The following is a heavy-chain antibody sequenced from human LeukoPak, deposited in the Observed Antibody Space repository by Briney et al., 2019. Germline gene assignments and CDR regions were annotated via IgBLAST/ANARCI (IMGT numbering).Heavy chain of an antibody. CDR2: INTNSGGT. J-gene: IGHJ4*02. V-gene: IGHV1-2*02. D-gene: IGHD1-26*01. CDR1: GYTLTDYY. CDR3: ARGGPIVGITTWIFDH. Sequence: ASVKVSCKASGYTLTDYYMHWVRQAPGQGLEWMGWINTNSGGTNYAQNFQGRVTMTRDTSMSTAYMELSRLTSDDTAVYYCARGGPIVGITTWIFDHWGQGTLVTASS.